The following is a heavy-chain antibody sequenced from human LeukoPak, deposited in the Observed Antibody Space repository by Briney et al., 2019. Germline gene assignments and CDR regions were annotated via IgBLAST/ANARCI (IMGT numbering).Heavy chain of an antibody. CDR3: ATDGVAAAGTGWFDP. CDR1: GYTLTELS. J-gene: IGHJ5*02. V-gene: IGHV1-24*01. Sequence: ASVKVSCKVSGYTLTELSMHWVRQAPGKGLEWMGGFDPEDGETIYAQKFQGRVTMTEDTSTDTAYMELSSLRSEDTAVYYCATDGVAAAGTGWFDPWGQGTLVTVSS. D-gene: IGHD6-13*01. CDR2: FDPEDGET.